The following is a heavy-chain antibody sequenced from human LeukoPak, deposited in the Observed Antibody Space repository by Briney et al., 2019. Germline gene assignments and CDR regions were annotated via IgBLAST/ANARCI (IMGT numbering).Heavy chain of an antibody. Sequence: EGSLTLLCAASGYLVSDKPMPCVRHAGGKGREWVSVIYSDGSTYYSESVKGSFYISRDNSKNTLHLQMTSPGAEDTAVYYGAARPDSNRGPYDYWGQGTLVTVSS. V-gene: IGHV3-66*01. CDR3: AARPDSNRGPYDY. J-gene: IGHJ4*02. CDR1: GYLVSDKP. CDR2: IYSDGST. D-gene: IGHD1/OR15-1a*01.